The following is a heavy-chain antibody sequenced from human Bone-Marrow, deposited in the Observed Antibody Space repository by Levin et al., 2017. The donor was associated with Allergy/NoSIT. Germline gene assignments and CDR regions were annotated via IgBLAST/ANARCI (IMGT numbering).Heavy chain of an antibody. CDR3: ARYRVYGGTRDPDLLYYGMDV. CDR1: GYTFSSFY. D-gene: IGHD2-8*01. V-gene: IGHV1-2*02. J-gene: IGHJ6*02. Sequence: ASVKVSCRASGYTFSSFYIHWVRQAPGQGLEWMGWINPNNGDTKYAQKFQGRVTMTRDTSMRTAYMDVSRLRSDDSAVYYCARYRVYGGTRDPDLLYYGMDVWGQGTTVTVSS. CDR2: INPNNGDT.